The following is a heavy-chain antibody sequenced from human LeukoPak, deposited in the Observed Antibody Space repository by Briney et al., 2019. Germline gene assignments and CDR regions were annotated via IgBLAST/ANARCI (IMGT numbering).Heavy chain of an antibody. D-gene: IGHD5-12*01. J-gene: IGHJ4*02. V-gene: IGHV4-34*01. CDR1: GESFSGYY. CDR2: INHSGST. Sequence: MSSETLSLTCVVYGESFSGYYWTWIRQPPGKGLEWIGEINHSGSTYYNPSLKSRVTISVDTSKNQFSLKLSSVTAADTAVYYCARSGSGYLRYYFDYWGQGTLVTVSS. CDR3: ARSGSGYLRYYFDY.